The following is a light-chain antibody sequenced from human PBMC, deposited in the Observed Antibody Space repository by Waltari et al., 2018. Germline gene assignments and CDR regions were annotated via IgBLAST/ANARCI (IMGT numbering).Light chain of an antibody. Sequence: QSALTQPASVSGSPGQSITISCTGTSSDVGAYDYVSWYQQHPGKAPKVVIYDVTKRPSGVSNRFSGSKSGSTASLTISGLQAEDEADDYCSSRTSSITWVFGGGTKLTVL. CDR2: DVT. V-gene: IGLV2-14*03. CDR1: SSDVGAYDY. CDR3: SSRTSSITWV. J-gene: IGLJ3*02.